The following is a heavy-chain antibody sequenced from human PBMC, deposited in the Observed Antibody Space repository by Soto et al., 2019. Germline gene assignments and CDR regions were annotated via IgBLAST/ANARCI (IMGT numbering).Heavy chain of an antibody. Sequence: GGSLRLSCAASGFTFSNAWMSWVRQAPGKGLEWVGRIKSKTDGGPTAYTEPGKGRFTISRDDSKTTQYLQMNSLKTEDTAVYYCTTEASALSYYDILTGYFRHDYWGQGTLVTVSS. V-gene: IGHV3-15*01. CDR1: GFTFSNAW. J-gene: IGHJ4*02. CDR3: TTEASALSYYDILTGYFRHDY. D-gene: IGHD3-9*01. CDR2: IKSKTDGGPT.